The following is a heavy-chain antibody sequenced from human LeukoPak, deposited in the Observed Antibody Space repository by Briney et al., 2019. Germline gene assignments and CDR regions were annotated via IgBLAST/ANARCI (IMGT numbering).Heavy chain of an antibody. CDR1: GGSISSYY. CDR2: IYYSGST. CDR3: ARRPAGTYGALDY. D-gene: IGHD6-19*01. Sequence: PSETLSLTCTVSGGSISSYYWSWIRQPPGKGLEWIGYIYYSGSTNYNPSLKSRVTISVDTPKNQFSLKLSSVTAADTAVYYCARRPAGTYGALDYWGQGTLVTVSS. J-gene: IGHJ4*02. V-gene: IGHV4-59*08.